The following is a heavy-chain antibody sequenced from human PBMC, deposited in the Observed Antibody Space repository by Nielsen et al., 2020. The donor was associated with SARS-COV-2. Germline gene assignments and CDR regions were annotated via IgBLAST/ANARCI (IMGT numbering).Heavy chain of an antibody. CDR1: GYTFTSYA. CDR2: INTNTGNP. D-gene: IGHD3-10*01. Sequence: SEPVPRKASGYTFTSYAMSPVRQAPGQGLECMGWINTNTGNPTYAQVFTGRFIFSLDTSVSTAYLQISSLKAEDTAVYYCARDYGYYYGSIGYWGQGALVTVSS. J-gene: IGHJ4*02. V-gene: IGHV7-4-1*02. CDR3: ARDYGYYYGSIGY.